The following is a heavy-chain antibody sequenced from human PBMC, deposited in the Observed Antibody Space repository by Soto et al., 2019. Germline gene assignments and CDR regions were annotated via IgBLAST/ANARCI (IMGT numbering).Heavy chain of an antibody. CDR1: GGTFSTYS. V-gene: IGHV1-69*08. J-gene: IGHJ6*02. CDR3: ATDLGGKDTAVPGGMDV. D-gene: IGHD2-15*01. CDR2: IIPILDIA. Sequence: QVQRVQSGAEVKKPGSSVTVSCKASGGTFSTYSISWVRQAPGQGLEWMGRIIPILDIADYAQRFQGRVTITADKSTSTAYMELSSLRSEDTAVYYCATDLGGKDTAVPGGMDVWGQGTTVTVSS.